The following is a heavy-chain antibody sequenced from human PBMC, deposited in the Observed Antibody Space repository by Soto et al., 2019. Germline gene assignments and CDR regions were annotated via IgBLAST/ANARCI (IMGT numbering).Heavy chain of an antibody. V-gene: IGHV3-23*01. D-gene: IGHD6-19*01. Sequence: GGSLRLSCAASGFTFSSYAMSWVRQAPGKGLEWVSAISGSGGSTYYADSVKGRFTISRDNSKNTLYLQMNSLRAEDTAVYYCAKDRAVAGPYYYGMDVWGQGTTVTVSS. J-gene: IGHJ6*02. CDR1: GFTFSSYA. CDR2: ISGSGGST. CDR3: AKDRAVAGPYYYGMDV.